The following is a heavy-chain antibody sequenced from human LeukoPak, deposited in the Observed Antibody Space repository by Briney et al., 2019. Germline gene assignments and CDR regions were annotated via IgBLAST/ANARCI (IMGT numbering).Heavy chain of an antibody. Sequence: PGGSLRLSCAASGFTFSSYSMNWVRQAPGKGLEWVSSITSSSYIYYADSVKGRFTISRDNAKNSLYLQLNSLRVEDTAVYYCARDSQDGYNFDYFDYWGPGTLVTVSS. V-gene: IGHV3-21*01. J-gene: IGHJ4*02. CDR2: ITSSSYI. CDR3: ARDSQDGYNFDYFDY. D-gene: IGHD5-24*01. CDR1: GFTFSSYS.